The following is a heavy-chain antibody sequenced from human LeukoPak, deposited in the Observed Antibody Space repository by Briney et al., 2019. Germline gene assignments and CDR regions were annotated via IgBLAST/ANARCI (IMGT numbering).Heavy chain of an antibody. CDR3: ARVSRGYYYGSGSYYWFDP. CDR1: GGSISSGGYY. D-gene: IGHD3-10*01. CDR2: IYYSGST. J-gene: IGHJ5*02. Sequence: SQTLSLTCTVSGGSISSGGYYWSWIRQHPGKGLEWIGYIYYSGSTNYNPSLKSRVTISVDTSKNQFSLKLSSVTAADTAVYYCARVSRGYYYGSGSYYWFDPWGQGTLVTVSS. V-gene: IGHV4-31*03.